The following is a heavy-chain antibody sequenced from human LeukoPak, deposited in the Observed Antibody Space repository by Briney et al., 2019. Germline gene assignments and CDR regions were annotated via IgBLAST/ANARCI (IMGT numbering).Heavy chain of an antibody. CDR3: ARGAFD. CDR2: IYTSGDT. J-gene: IGHJ4*02. CDR1: GFTVSSNY. V-gene: IGHV3-53*01. Sequence: GESLRLSCAASGFTVSSNYMNWVRQAPGKGLEWVSVIYTSGDTYCADSVKGRFTISRDKSKNTLYLQMSSLRVDDTAVYYCARGAFDWGQGTLVTVSS. D-gene: IGHD3-10*01.